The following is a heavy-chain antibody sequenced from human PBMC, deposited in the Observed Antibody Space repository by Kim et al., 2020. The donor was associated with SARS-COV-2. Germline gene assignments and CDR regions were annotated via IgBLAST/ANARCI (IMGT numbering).Heavy chain of an antibody. CDR2: ISYDGSNK. CDR1: GFTFSSYG. V-gene: IGHV3-30*18. Sequence: GGSLRLSCAASGFTFSSYGMHWVRQAPGKGLEWVAVISYDGSNKYYADSVKGRFTISRDNSKNTLYLQMNSLRAEDTAVYYCAKDMGTYYYDSSGYSDA. J-gene: IGHJ3*01. D-gene: IGHD3-22*01. CDR3: AKDMGTYYYDSSGYSDA.